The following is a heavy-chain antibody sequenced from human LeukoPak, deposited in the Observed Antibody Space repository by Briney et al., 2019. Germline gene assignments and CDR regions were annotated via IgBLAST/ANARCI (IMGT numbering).Heavy chain of an antibody. CDR2: INPNSGGT. D-gene: IGHD5-12*01. V-gene: IGHV1-2*02. CDR1: GYTFTGYY. Sequence: ASVKVSCKASGYTFTGYYMHWVRQAPGQGLEWMGWINPNSGGTNYAQKFQGRVTMTRDTSISTAYMELGRLRSDDTAVYYCARDPVAISNFDYWGQGTLVTVSS. J-gene: IGHJ4*02. CDR3: ARDPVAISNFDY.